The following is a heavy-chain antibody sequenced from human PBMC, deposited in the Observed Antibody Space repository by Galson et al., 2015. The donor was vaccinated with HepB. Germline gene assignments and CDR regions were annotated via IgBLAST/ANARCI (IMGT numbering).Heavy chain of an antibody. CDR3: ARSRVNWNYDF. CDR1: GFTFSDYY. J-gene: IGHJ4*02. Sequence: SLRLSCAASGFTFSDYYMSWIRQAPGKGLEWVSYISTSGKTIYYADSVKGRFTISRDNAKKSLYLQMNSLTAEDTAVYYCARSRVNWNYDFWGQGTLVTVSS. V-gene: IGHV3-11*01. CDR2: ISTSGKTI. D-gene: IGHD1-7*01.